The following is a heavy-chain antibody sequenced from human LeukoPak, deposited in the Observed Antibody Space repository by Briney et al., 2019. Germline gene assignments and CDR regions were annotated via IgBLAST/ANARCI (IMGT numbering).Heavy chain of an antibody. D-gene: IGHD2/OR15-2a*01. J-gene: IGHJ4*02. CDR1: GGSMRSYY. CDR3: ARGSMPQYYFDY. V-gene: IGHV4-59*01. CDR2: VYYSGST. Sequence: PSETLSLTCTVSGGSMRSYYWSWIRQSPGKGLEWIGYVYYSGSTNSNPSLKSRVTISIDTSKNQFSLKLSSVTAADTAVYYCARGSMPQYYFDYRGQGTLVTVSS.